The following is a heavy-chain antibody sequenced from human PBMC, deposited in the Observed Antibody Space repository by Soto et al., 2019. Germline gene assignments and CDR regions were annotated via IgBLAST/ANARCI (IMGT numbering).Heavy chain of an antibody. CDR1: GYTFTSYG. CDR3: AISIAAAGLADY. J-gene: IGHJ4*02. CDR2: ISAYNGNT. Sequence: ASVKVSCKASGYTFTSYGISWVRQAPGQGLEWMGWISAYNGNTNYAQKLQGRVTMTTDTSTSTAYMELRSLRSGDTAVYYCAISIAAAGLADYWGQGTLVTVSS. V-gene: IGHV1-18*04. D-gene: IGHD6-13*01.